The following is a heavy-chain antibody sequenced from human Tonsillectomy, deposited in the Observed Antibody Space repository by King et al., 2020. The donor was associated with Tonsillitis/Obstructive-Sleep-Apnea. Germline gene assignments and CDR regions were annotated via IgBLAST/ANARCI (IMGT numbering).Heavy chain of an antibody. CDR1: GFSLSTSGVG. J-gene: IGHJ6*02. Sequence: ITLKESGPTLVKPTQTLTLTCTFSGFSLSTSGVGVGWIRQPPGKALEWLALIYWDDDKRYSPSLKSRLTITKDTSKNPVVLTITNMDPVDTATYYCAHRSYESSGFYYSYYGMDVWGQGTTVTVSS. V-gene: IGHV2-5*02. CDR2: IYWDDDK. CDR3: AHRSYESSGFYYSYYGMDV. D-gene: IGHD3-22*01.